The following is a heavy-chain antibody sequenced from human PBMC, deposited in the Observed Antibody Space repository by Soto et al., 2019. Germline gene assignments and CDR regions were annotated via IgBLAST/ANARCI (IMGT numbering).Heavy chain of an antibody. J-gene: IGHJ5*02. D-gene: IGHD2-15*01. Sequence: GGSLRLSCAASGFTFSSYAMHWVRQAPGKGLEWVAGISYDGSNKYYADSVKGRFTISRDNSKNTLYLQMNSLRDEDTAIYYCVRGGGGGQFDLWGQGTVVTVSS. V-gene: IGHV3-30-3*01. CDR3: VRGGGGGQFDL. CDR1: GFTFSSYA. CDR2: ISYDGSNK.